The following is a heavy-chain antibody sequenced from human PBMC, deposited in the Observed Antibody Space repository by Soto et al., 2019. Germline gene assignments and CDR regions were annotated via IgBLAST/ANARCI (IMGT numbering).Heavy chain of an antibody. CDR3: AKEYCDSSRCYLPDY. CDR2: ISAKNGNT. Sequence: ASVKVSCKASGYTFTSYGISWVRQAPGQGLEWMGWISAKNGNTNYAQKLQGRVTMTTDTSTSTAYMELRSLRSDDTAVYYCAKEYCDSSRCYLPDYWGQGALVTVSS. V-gene: IGHV1-18*01. J-gene: IGHJ4*02. CDR1: GYTFTSYG. D-gene: IGHD2-2*01.